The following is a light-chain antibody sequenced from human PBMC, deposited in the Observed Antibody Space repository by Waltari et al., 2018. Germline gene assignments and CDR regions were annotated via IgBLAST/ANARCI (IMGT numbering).Light chain of an antibody. V-gene: IGKV1-27*01. J-gene: IGKJ4*02. CDR2: SGS. Sequence: CRASPGNGHYLAWYEEKRGEFPKVVLYSGSTLESGVSSPFGGSRSGTDFTHNITCLQPEGAASYYCQRYISVLLTFSGGTKVKIK. CDR1: PGNGHY. CDR3: QRYISVLLT.